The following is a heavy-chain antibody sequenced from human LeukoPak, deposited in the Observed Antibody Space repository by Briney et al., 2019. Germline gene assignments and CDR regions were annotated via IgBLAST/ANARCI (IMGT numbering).Heavy chain of an antibody. J-gene: IGHJ4*02. V-gene: IGHV3-23*01. D-gene: IGHD1-26*01. CDR3: ATGLQWELLLGPVFYFDY. Sequence: GGSLRLSCAASGFTFSSYAMSWVRQAPGKGLEWVSAISGSGGSTYYADSVKGRFTISRDNSKNTLYLQMNSLRAEDTAVYYCATGLQWELLLGPVFYFDYWGQGTLVTVSS. CDR2: ISGSGGST. CDR1: GFTFSSYA.